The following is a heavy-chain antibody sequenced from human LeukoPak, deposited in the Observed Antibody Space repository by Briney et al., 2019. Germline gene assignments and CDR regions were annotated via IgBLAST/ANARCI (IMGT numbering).Heavy chain of an antibody. CDR2: MNPNSGNT. V-gene: IGHV1-8*01. D-gene: IGHD7-27*01. CDR3: ARTGWGSDAFDI. Sequence: ASVKVSCKASGYTFTSYDINWVRQATGQGLEWMGWMNPNSGNTGYAQKFQGRVTMTRNTSISTAYMELGSLRSEDTAVYYCARTGWGSDAFDIWGQGTMVTVSS. CDR1: GYTFTSYD. J-gene: IGHJ3*02.